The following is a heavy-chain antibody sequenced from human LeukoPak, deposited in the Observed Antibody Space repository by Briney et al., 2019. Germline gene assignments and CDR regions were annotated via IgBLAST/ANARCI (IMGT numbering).Heavy chain of an antibody. CDR2: IYYSGST. Sequence: PSETLSLTCTVSGGSISSSSYYWGWIRQPPGKGLEWIGSIYYSGSTYYNPSLKSRVTISVDTSKNQFSLKLSSVTAADTAVYYCARECDSSGYDAFDIWGQGTMVTVSS. J-gene: IGHJ3*02. CDR3: ARECDSSGYDAFDI. V-gene: IGHV4-39*07. CDR1: GGSISSSSYY. D-gene: IGHD3-22*01.